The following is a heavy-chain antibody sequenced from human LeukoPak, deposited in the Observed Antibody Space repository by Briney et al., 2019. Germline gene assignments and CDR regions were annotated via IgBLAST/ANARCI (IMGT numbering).Heavy chain of an antibody. CDR2: ISWNSGSI. CDR1: GFTFDDYA. CDR3: AKDPYGYGSSGPYFDY. D-gene: IGHD3-22*01. V-gene: IGHV3-9*01. J-gene: IGHJ4*02. Sequence: GGSLRLSCAASGFTFDDYAMHWVRQAPGKGLEWVSGISWNSGSIGYADSVKGRFTISRDNAKNSLYLQMNSLRAEDTALYYCAKDPYGYGSSGPYFDYWGQGTLVTVSS.